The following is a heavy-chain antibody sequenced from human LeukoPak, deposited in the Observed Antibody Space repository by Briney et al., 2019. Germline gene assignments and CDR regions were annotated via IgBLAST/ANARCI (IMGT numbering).Heavy chain of an antibody. V-gene: IGHV1-69*13. J-gene: IGHJ5*02. CDR3: ARDFRLAARWWFDP. CDR2: IIPIFGTA. CDR1: GYTFTGYY. Sequence: SVKVSCKASGYTFTGYYVHWVRQAPGQGLEWMGGIIPIFGTANYAQKFQGRVTITADESTSTAYMELSSLRSEDTAVYYCARDFRLAARWWFDPWGQGTLVTVSS. D-gene: IGHD6-6*01.